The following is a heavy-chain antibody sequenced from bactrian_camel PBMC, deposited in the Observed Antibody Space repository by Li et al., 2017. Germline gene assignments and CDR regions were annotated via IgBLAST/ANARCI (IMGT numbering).Heavy chain of an antibody. V-gene: IGHV3S1*01. Sequence: HVQLVESGGDSVQAGGSLRLSCDASIPEYNSPRIKYCMGWVRQAPGKEREGVATINAEVDSTFYADSVKGRFTISLDRAKDTLYLQMNNLGPEDTDIYYCAAGHVSVPWSRARPLATKNYNYWARGPRSPSP. CDR2: INAEVDST. J-gene: IGHJ4*01. D-gene: IGHD3*01. CDR1: IPEYNSPRIKYC.